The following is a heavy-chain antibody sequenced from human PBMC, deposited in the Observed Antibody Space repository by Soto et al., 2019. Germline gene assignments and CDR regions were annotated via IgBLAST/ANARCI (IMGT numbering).Heavy chain of an antibody. J-gene: IGHJ6*04. Sequence: RGSVRLSCAASGFAFSSYALSWVRQSPGKGLEWVSAISGSGGSTYYADSVKGRFTISRDNSKNTLYLQMNSLRAEDTAVYYCAKDTGQVVPGPSSYGLDVSGKGTSVPVSS. D-gene: IGHD2-2*01. CDR2: ISGSGGST. V-gene: IGHV3-23*01. CDR1: GFAFSSYA. CDR3: AKDTGQVVPGPSSYGLDV.